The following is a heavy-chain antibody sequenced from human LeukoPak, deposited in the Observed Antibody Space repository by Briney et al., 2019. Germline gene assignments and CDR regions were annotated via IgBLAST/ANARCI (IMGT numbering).Heavy chain of an antibody. V-gene: IGHV4-39*07. Sequence: SETLSLTCSVSGGSINSSPYYWGWIRQPPGKGLEWIGSIYYSGSTYYNPSLKSRVTISVDTSKNQFSLKLSSVTAADTAVYYCARGSITIFGVVTLPFDPWGQGTLVTVSS. D-gene: IGHD3-3*01. CDR1: GGSINSSPYY. J-gene: IGHJ5*02. CDR3: ARGSITIFGVVTLPFDP. CDR2: IYYSGST.